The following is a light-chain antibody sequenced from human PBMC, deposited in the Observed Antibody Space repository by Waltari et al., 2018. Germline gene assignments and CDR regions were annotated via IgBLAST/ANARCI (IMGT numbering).Light chain of an antibody. Sequence: SYELTQPPSVSVSPGQTARITCGGDNIEDKIVNWYQNRAGQAPVLLLYDDYDRPSGIPERFSGSNSGNTATLTISRAEAGDEADYYCQVGDKTNGHVIFGGGTKVTVL. V-gene: IGLV3-21*02. CDR2: DDY. CDR3: QVGDKTNGHVI. J-gene: IGLJ2*01. CDR1: NIEDKI.